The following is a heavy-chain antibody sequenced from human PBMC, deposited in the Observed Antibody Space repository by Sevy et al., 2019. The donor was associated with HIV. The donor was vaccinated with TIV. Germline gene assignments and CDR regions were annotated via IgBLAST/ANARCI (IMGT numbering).Heavy chain of an antibody. CDR3: ARESGSDWYLDF. J-gene: IGHJ4*02. V-gene: IGHV3-33*01. Sequence: GGSLRLSCAASGFTFGSYGMHWVRQAPGKGLEWVAVIWFDGSNQYYGDSVKGRFTISRDNSKNTVYLHMNSPRVDDTAVYYCARESGSDWYLDFWGQGTLVTVSS. CDR2: IWFDGSNQ. D-gene: IGHD6-19*01. CDR1: GFTFGSYG.